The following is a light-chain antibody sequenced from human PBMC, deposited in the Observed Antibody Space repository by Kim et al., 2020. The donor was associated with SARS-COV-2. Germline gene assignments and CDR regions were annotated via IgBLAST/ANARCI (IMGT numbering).Light chain of an antibody. J-gene: IGKJ5*01. CDR3: QHRSNWPIT. V-gene: IGKV3-11*01. Sequence: LSPGERATLYCRANQSIGLYLAWYQQKPGQAPRLLIYAASDRATGIPARFSGSGSGTDFTLTISSLEPEDFAVYYCQHRSNWPITFGQGTRLEIK. CDR2: AAS. CDR1: QSIGLY.